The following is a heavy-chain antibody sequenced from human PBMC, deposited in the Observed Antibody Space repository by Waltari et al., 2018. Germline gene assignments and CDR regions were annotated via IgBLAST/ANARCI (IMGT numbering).Heavy chain of an antibody. CDR1: GDSISSIHYY. Sequence: QLQESGPGLMKTSETLSLTCTVSGDSISSIHYYLGWIRQPPGKVLEWIGSIYYSGNTYYNPSLKSRATVAVDTYKNQFSLNLISVTAADTAVYFCARDFTVRYFDWLSQGDLYYFDNWGQGTLVTVSS. CDR3: ARDFTVRYFDWLSQGDLYYFDN. V-gene: IGHV4-39*07. J-gene: IGHJ4*02. D-gene: IGHD3-9*01. CDR2: IYYSGNT.